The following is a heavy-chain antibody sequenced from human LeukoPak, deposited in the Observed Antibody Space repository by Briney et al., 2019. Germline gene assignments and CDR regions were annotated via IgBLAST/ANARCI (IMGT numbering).Heavy chain of an antibody. J-gene: IGHJ4*02. CDR3: AREGNPKGLVPAAIDFRLDY. CDR2: INHSGST. D-gene: IGHD2-2*01. Sequence: SETLSLTCAVYGGSFSGYYWSWIRQPPGKGLEWIGEINHSGSTNYNPSLKSRVTISVDTSKDQFSLKLSSVTAADTAVYYCAREGNPKGLVPAAIDFRLDYWGQGTLVTVSS. V-gene: IGHV4-34*01. CDR1: GGSFSGYY.